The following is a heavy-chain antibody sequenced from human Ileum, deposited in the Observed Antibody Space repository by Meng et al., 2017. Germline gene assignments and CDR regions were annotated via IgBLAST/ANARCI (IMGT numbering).Heavy chain of an antibody. CDR3: ARDRQWVFDY. Sequence: QVQLVQSGIEVKKPGASVKVSCKPSGYTFTTFGISWVRQAPGQGLEWMGWTDPCNGNRNFAQKFQARITLTTDTTTTTAYMELRSLRSDDTAIFYCARDRQWVFDYWGQGTLVTVSS. D-gene: IGHD6-19*01. V-gene: IGHV1-18*01. CDR1: GYTFTTFG. J-gene: IGHJ4*02. CDR2: TDPCNGNR.